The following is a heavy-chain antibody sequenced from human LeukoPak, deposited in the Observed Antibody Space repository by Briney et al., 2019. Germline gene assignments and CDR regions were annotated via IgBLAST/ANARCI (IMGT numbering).Heavy chain of an antibody. CDR1: GYTFTSYG. CDR2: ISAYNGNT. Sequence: ASVKVSCKASGYTFTSYGISWVRQAPGQELEWMGWISAYNGNTNYAQKLQGRVTMTTDTSTSTAYMELGSLRSDDTAVYYCARDRGKGAMTTVESFDYWGQGTLVTVSS. D-gene: IGHD4-11*01. V-gene: IGHV1-18*01. CDR3: ARDRGKGAMTTVESFDY. J-gene: IGHJ4*02.